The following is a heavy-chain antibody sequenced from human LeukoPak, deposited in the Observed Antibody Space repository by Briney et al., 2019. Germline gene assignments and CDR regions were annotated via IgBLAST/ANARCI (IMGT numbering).Heavy chain of an antibody. CDR2: IYYSGST. CDR3: ARVPTVTFFDY. Sequence: SETLSLTCTVSGGSISSSSYYWGWIRQPPGKGLEWIGSIYYSGSTYYNPSLKSRVAISVDTSKNRFSLKLSSVTAADTAVYYCARVPTVTFFDYWGQGTLVTVSS. D-gene: IGHD4-17*01. J-gene: IGHJ4*02. CDR1: GGSISSSSYY. V-gene: IGHV4-39*01.